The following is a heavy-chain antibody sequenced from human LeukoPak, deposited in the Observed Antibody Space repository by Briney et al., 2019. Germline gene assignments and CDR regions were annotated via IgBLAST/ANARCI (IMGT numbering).Heavy chain of an antibody. V-gene: IGHV1-69*13. D-gene: IGHD3-16*01. CDR3: TTRACHAGGCSSSFYYYYGLHF. CDR2: IIPIVGTA. Sequence: SVKVSCKASGDSISNYAVSWVRQAPGQGFEWMGGIIPIVGTADYAQKFQGRVTITADQSTSTAYMALSSLKSEGSATYYCTTRACHAGGCSSSFYYYYGLHFWGQGTTVSVSS. CDR1: GDSISNYA. J-gene: IGHJ6*02.